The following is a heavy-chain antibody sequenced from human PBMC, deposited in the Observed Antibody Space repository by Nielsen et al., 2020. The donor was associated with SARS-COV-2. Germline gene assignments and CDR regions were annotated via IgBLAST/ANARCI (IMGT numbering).Heavy chain of an antibody. CDR3: ARDDYDYVWGSYRSHWFDP. Sequence: ASVKVSCKASGYTFTSYDINWVRQATGQGLEWMGWMNPNSGGTNYAQKFQGRVTMTRDTSISTAYMELSRLRSDDTAVYYCARDDYDYVWGSYRSHWFDPWGQGTLVTVSS. D-gene: IGHD3-16*02. CDR2: MNPNSGGT. V-gene: IGHV1-2*02. J-gene: IGHJ5*02. CDR1: GYTFTSYD.